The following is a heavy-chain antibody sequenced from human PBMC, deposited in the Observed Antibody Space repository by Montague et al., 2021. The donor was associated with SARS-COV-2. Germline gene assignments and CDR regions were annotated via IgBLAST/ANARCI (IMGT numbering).Heavy chain of an antibody. V-gene: IGHV4-39*01. CDR1: GGSISSTTYS. CDR2: IYYGGST. CDR3: AKHLTGSGSPD. J-gene: IGHJ4*02. Sequence: SETLSLTCTVSGGSISSTTYSWGWIRQPPGKELEWIGTIYYGGSTSYNPSLKSRVTISVDTSKNQFSLKLNSVTAADTSVYYCAKHLTGSGSPDWGQGTLVTVSS. D-gene: IGHD3-10*01.